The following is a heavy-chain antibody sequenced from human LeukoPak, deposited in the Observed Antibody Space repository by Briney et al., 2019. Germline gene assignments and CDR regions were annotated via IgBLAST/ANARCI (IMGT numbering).Heavy chain of an antibody. CDR3: ARDRGTAYDAAGGY. CDR1: GYTFTSYD. V-gene: IGHV1-8*01. Sequence: ASVKVSCRASGYTFTSYDIFWVRQATGQGLEWMGWMSPNSGSTGCAQKFQGRITMTRDTSISTAYMELSSLRSDDTAVYFCARDRGTAYDAAGGYWGQGTLVTVSS. J-gene: IGHJ4*02. CDR2: MSPNSGST. D-gene: IGHD5-12*01.